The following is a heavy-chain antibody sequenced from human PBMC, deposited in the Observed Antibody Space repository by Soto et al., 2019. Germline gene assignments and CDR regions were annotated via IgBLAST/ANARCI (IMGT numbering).Heavy chain of an antibody. Sequence: QVQLVQSGAEVKKPGSSVKVSCKASGGTFTSYAITWVRQAPGQGLEWMGRIIPIIGNANYAQKFQDRVTIIADESTNTAFMELSNLRYEDTAVYYCATLPYGGDHGYFDYWGQGTLVTVSS. CDR3: ATLPYGGDHGYFDY. D-gene: IGHD2-21*02. CDR2: IIPIIGNA. V-gene: IGHV1-69*01. J-gene: IGHJ4*02. CDR1: GGTFTSYA.